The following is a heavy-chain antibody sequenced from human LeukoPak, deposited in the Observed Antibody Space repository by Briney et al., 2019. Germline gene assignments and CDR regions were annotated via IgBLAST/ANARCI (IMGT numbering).Heavy chain of an antibody. CDR2: INPNSGGT. Sequence: ASVKVSCKASGYTFTGYYMHWVRQAPGQGLEWMGWINPNSGGTNYAQKFQGRVTMTRDTSISTAYMELSRLRSDDAAVYYCASYRCSSTSCYGGPYYYYYMDVWGKGTTVTVSS. J-gene: IGHJ6*03. D-gene: IGHD2-2*01. V-gene: IGHV1-2*02. CDR3: ASYRCSSTSCYGGPYYYYYMDV. CDR1: GYTFTGYY.